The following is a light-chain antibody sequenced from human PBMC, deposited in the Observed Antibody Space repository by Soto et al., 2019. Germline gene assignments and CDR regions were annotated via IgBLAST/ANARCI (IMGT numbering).Light chain of an antibody. V-gene: IGKV1-16*01. CDR3: QQYKSYPLT. CDR2: AAS. CDR1: QDISNY. J-gene: IGKJ4*01. Sequence: DIQMTQSPSSLSASVGDRVTITCQASQDISNYLNWYQQKPGKAPKLLIYAASSLQSGVPSRFSGSGSGTDFTLTISSVQPEDVATYYCQQYKSYPLTLGGGTKVDIK.